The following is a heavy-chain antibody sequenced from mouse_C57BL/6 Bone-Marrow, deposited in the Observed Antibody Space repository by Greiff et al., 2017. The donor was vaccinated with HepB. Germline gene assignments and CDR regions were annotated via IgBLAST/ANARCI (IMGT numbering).Heavy chain of an antibody. D-gene: IGHD3-3*01. CDR1: GYTFTSYD. V-gene: IGHV1-85*01. Sequence: QVQLKQSGPELVKPGASVKLSCKASGYTFTSYDINWVKQRPGQGLEWIGWIYPRDGSTKYNEKFKGKATLTVEKSSSTVYLELSRLTSDDSAVYYCARAGPLAMDYWGQGTSVTVSS. J-gene: IGHJ4*01. CDR2: IYPRDGST. CDR3: ARAGPLAMDY.